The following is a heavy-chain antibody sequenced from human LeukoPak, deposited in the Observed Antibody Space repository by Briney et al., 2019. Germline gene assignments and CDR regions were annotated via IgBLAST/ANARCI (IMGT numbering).Heavy chain of an antibody. D-gene: IGHD4-17*01. Sequence: ASVKVSCKASGGTFSSYAISWVRQAPGQGLEWMGGIIPIFGTANYAQKFQGRVTITADESTSTAYMELSSLRSEDTAVYYCARGLMTTVTAGGLSAFDIWGQGTMVTVSS. CDR2: IIPIFGTA. V-gene: IGHV1-69*13. CDR1: GGTFSSYA. CDR3: ARGLMTTVTAGGLSAFDI. J-gene: IGHJ3*02.